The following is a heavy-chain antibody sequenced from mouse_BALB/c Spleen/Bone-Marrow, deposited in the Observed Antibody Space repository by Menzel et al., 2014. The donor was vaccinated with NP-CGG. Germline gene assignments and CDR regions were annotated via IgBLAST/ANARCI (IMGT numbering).Heavy chain of an antibody. J-gene: IGHJ2*01. CDR3: SRGGDY. CDR2: INPYNSDS. CDR1: GYSFIGYF. V-gene: IGHV1-20*02. Sequence: EVQLQQSGPEMVKPGASVKISCKASGYSFIGYFINWVMQSHGKSLEWIGRINPYNSDSVYNQKFRGKATLTADKSSSTAHMELRSLSSEGSAVYYCSRGGDYWGQGTTLTVSS.